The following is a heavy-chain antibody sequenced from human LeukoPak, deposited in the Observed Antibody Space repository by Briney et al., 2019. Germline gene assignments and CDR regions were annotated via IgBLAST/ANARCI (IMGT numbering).Heavy chain of an antibody. J-gene: IGHJ4*02. CDR3: ARERGEFGGSYFLDY. CDR2: INPTGGST. V-gene: IGHV1-46*01. CDR1: GYTFTSYY. D-gene: IGHD1-26*01. Sequence: ASVEVSCKASGYTFTSYYMHWVRQAPGQGLEWIGLINPTGGSTGYAQKFQGRVTMTRDMSTSTDYMELSSLRSEDMAFYYCARERGEFGGSYFLDYWGQGTLVTVSS.